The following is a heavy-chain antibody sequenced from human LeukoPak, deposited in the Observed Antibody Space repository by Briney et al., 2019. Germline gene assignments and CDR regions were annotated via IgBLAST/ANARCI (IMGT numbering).Heavy chain of an antibody. Sequence: ASVKVSCKASGYTFTGYYIHWVRQAPGQGLEWMGWINPNINGTNYAQKFQGRVTVTRDTSISTAYMELRRLRSDDTAVYYCARARGGTIVGATEYWGQGTLVTVSS. CDR1: GYTFTGYY. CDR3: ARARGGTIVGATEY. V-gene: IGHV1-2*02. CDR2: INPNINGT. J-gene: IGHJ4*02. D-gene: IGHD1-26*01.